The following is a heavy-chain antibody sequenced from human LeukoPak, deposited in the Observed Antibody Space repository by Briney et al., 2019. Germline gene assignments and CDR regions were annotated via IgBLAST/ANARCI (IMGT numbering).Heavy chain of an antibody. CDR3: AKDPHYYGSGSGASYNWFDP. V-gene: IGHV3-30*18. D-gene: IGHD3-10*01. CDR2: ISYDGSNK. J-gene: IGHJ5*02. Sequence: GGSLRLSCAASGFTFSSYGMHWVRQAPGKGLEWVAVISYDGSNKYYADSVKGRFTISRDNSKNTLYLQMNSLRAEDTAVYYCAKDPHYYGSGSGASYNWFDPWGQGTLVTVSS. CDR1: GFTFSSYG.